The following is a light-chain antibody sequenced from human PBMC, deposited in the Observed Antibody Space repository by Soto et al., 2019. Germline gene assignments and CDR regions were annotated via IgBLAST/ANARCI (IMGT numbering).Light chain of an antibody. CDR3: LQRSNWLT. J-gene: IGKJ3*01. CDR1: QSVSSY. CDR2: DAS. V-gene: IGKV3-11*01. Sequence: EIVLTQSPATLSWSPGERATLCCWASQSVSSYLAWYQQKPGQAPRLLIYDASTRATGIPARFSGSGSGTDFTLTISSLEVEDSAVYYCLQRSNWLTFGPGTKVDIK.